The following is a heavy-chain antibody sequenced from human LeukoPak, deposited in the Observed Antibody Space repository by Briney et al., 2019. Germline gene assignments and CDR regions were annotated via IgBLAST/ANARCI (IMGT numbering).Heavy chain of an antibody. Sequence: PGGSLRLSCAASGFTFSDYWMHWVRQAPGKGLLWVSRISSDGSSTTYADSVKGRFTISRDNAKNSLYLQMNSLRVEDTAIYYCARQRPDDAFDIWGRGTMVTVSS. J-gene: IGHJ3*02. CDR3: ARQRPDDAFDI. CDR1: GFTFSDYW. CDR2: ISSDGSST. D-gene: IGHD1-14*01. V-gene: IGHV3-74*01.